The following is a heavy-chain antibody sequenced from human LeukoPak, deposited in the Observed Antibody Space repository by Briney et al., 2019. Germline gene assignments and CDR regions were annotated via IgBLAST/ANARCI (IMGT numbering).Heavy chain of an antibody. CDR2: IYYSGST. V-gene: IGHV4-59*08. CDR1: GGSISSYY. CDR3: ARSSPDTYYYDRGNAFDI. D-gene: IGHD3-22*01. J-gene: IGHJ3*02. Sequence: SETLSLTCTVSGGSISSYYWSRIRQPPGKGLEWIGYIYYSGSTNYNPSLKSRVTISVDTSKNQFSLKLSSVTAADTAVYYCARSSPDTYYYDRGNAFDIWGQGTMVTVSS.